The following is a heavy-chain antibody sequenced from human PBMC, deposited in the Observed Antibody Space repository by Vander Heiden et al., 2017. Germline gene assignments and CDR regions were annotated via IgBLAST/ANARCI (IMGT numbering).Heavy chain of an antibody. D-gene: IGHD3-3*01. Sequence: DVHLVVSVARLLKPVPSLLLSCAASAFTFSSYSMNWVRQGPGKGLEWVSSISSSSSYIYYADSVKGRFTISRDNAKNSLYLQMNSLRAEDTAVYYCARDVTIFGVVRDYYYGMDVWGQGTTVTVSS. J-gene: IGHJ6*02. CDR3: ARDVTIFGVVRDYYYGMDV. CDR1: AFTFSSYS. V-gene: IGHV3-21*01. CDR2: ISSSSSYI.